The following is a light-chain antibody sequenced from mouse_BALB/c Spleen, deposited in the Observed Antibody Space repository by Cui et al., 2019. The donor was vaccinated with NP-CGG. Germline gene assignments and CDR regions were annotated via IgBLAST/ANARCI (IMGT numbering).Light chain of an antibody. CDR2: GTN. Sequence: QPVVTQDFHFTTSPGETVTLTCRSSTGAVTTSNYANWVQEKPDHLFTGLIGGTNNRAPGVPARFSGSLIGDKAALTITGAQTEDEAIYFCALWYSNHWVFGGGTKLTVL. CDR1: TGAVTTSNY. CDR3: ALWYSNHWV. J-gene: IGLJ1*01. V-gene: IGLV1*01.